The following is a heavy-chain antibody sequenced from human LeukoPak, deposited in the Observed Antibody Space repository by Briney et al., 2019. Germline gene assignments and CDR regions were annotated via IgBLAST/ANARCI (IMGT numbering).Heavy chain of an antibody. CDR3: ARDGAARGNYYYYMDV. CDR2: INPNSGGT. J-gene: IGHJ6*03. V-gene: IGHV1-2*02. Sequence: ASVKVSCKASGYTFTGYYTHWVRQAPGQGLEWMGWINPNSGGTNYAQKFQGRVTMTRDTSISTAYMELSRLRSDDTAVYYCARDGAARGNYYYYMDVWGKGTTVTVSS. CDR1: GYTFTGYY. D-gene: IGHD6-6*01.